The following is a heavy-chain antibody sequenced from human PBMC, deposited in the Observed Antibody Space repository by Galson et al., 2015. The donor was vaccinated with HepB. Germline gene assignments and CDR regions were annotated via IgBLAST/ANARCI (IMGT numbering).Heavy chain of an antibody. CDR1: GYTLTELS. Sequence: SVKVSCKVSGYTLTELSMHWVRQAPGKGLEWMGGFGPEDGETIYAQKFQGRVTMTEDTSTDTAYMELSSLRSEDTAVYYCATSAAASTYKLDYWGQGTLVTVSS. V-gene: IGHV1-24*01. J-gene: IGHJ4*02. CDR2: FGPEDGET. CDR3: ATSAAASTYKLDY. D-gene: IGHD6-13*01.